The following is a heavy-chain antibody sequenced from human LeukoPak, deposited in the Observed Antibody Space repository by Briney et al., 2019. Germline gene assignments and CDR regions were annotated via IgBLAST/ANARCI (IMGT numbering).Heavy chain of an antibody. J-gene: IGHJ4*02. CDR3: ARDNSPDY. V-gene: IGHV3-7*03. D-gene: IGHD2-21*01. CDR2: IKQDGSEK. CDR1: GFTFSSSW. Sequence: GGSLRLSCVASGFTFSSSWMSWVRQAPGKGLEWVANIKQDGSEKSYVESVRGRFTISRDNAKNSLYLQLNSLRAEDTALYYCARDNSPDYWGQGTLVTVSS.